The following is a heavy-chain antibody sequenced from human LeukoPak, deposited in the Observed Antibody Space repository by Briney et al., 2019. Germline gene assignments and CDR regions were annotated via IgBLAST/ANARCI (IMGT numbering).Heavy chain of an antibody. J-gene: IGHJ5*02. V-gene: IGHV4-59*01. CDR1: GGSISSYY. CDR3: ARGVSSRGWFDP. D-gene: IGHD6-13*01. CDR2: IYYSGST. Sequence: SETLSLTCTVSGGSISSYYWSWIRQPPGKGLEWIGYIYYSGSTNYNPSLKSRVTISVDTSKNQFSLKLSSVTAADTAVCYCARGVSSRGWFDPWGQGTLVTVSS.